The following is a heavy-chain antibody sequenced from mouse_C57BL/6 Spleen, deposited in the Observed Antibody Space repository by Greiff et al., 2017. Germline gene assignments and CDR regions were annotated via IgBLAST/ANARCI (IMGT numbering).Heavy chain of an antibody. CDR2: IDPDSGGT. CDR1: GYTFTSYW. V-gene: IGHV1-72*01. D-gene: IGHD3-2*02. J-gene: IGHJ4*01. CDR3: ARSNSSGYEDMDY. Sequence: VQLQQSGAELVKPGASVKLSCKASGYTFTSYWMHWVKQRPGRSLEWIGRIDPDSGGTKYNEKFKSKATLTVDKPSSTAYMQLSSLTSEDSAVYYCARSNSSGYEDMDYWGQGTSVTVSS.